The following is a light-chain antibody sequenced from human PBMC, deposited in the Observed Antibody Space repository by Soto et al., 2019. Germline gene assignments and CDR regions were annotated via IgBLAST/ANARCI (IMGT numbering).Light chain of an antibody. V-gene: IGKV3-11*01. J-gene: IGKJ4*01. CDR3: QQRASGPPT. CDR2: GAS. Sequence: ETVLTQSPATLSLSPGERATISCRASQSVSSYLAWYQQKPGQAPRLLIYGASNRATGIPARFSGSGSGTDFALSISSLEPEDFAVYYCQQRASGPPTFGGGTKVDIK. CDR1: QSVSSY.